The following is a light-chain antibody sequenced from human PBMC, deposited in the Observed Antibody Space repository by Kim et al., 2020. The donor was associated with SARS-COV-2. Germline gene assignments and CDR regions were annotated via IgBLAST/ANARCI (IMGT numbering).Light chain of an antibody. CDR2: SND. V-gene: IGLV1-44*01. Sequence: QSVLTQPPSASGTPGQRVTISCSGSSSNIGSHTVNWYQQLPRTAPKFLMYSNDQRPSGVPDRFSGSKSGTSASLAISGLQPEDEADYYCAAWDDSLNAFVFGSGTKVTVL. CDR1: SSNIGSHT. J-gene: IGLJ1*01. CDR3: AAWDDSLNAFV.